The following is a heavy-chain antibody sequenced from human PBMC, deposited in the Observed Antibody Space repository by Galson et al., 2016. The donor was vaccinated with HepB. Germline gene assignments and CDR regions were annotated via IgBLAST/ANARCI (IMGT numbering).Heavy chain of an antibody. CDR2: IIPIYGPA. J-gene: IGHJ4*02. CDR3: ARSEYSSSFDY. V-gene: IGHV1-69*05. Sequence: SVKVSCKASGGTFSHSVFSWVRQAPGQGLEWMGGIIPIYGPANYAQKFQDRVTITRDRSMSTAYMELSSLRSEDSAIYYCARSEYSSSFDYWGQGTLVTVSS. D-gene: IGHD6-6*01. CDR1: GGTFSHSV.